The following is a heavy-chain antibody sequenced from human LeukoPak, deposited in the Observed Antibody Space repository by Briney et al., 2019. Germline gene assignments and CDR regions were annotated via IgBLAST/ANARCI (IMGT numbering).Heavy chain of an antibody. J-gene: IGHJ4*02. D-gene: IGHD5-12*01. V-gene: IGHV3-72*01. CDR2: TRNKANSYTT. CDR1: GFTFSDHY. CDR3: ARAPVRGYASYYFDY. Sequence: GGSLRLSCAASGFTFSDHYMDWVRQAPGKGLEWVGRTRNKANSYTTEYAASVKGRFTISRDDSKNSLYLQMNSLKTEDTAVYYCARAPVRGYASYYFDYWGQGTLVTVSS.